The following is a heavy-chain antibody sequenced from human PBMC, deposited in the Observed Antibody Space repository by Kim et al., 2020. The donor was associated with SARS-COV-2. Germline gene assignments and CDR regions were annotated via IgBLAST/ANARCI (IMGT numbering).Heavy chain of an antibody. CDR2: ISSNGGST. CDR3: ARGYSYGVVDY. Sequence: GGSPRLSCAASGFTFSSYAMHWVRQAPGKGLEYVSAISSNGGSTYYADSVKGRFTISRDNSKNTLYLQMGSLRAEDMAVYYCARGYSYGVVDYWGQGTLVTVSS. V-gene: IGHV3-64*02. CDR1: GFTFSSYA. J-gene: IGHJ4*02. D-gene: IGHD5-18*01.